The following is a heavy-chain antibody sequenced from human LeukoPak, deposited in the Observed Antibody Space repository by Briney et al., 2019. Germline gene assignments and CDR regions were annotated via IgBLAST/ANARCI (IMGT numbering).Heavy chain of an antibody. V-gene: IGHV3-30*02. CDR1: AFTFSSYG. Sequence: GGSLRLSCAASAFTFSSYGMHWVRQAPGKGLEWVAYIQYDRTNEQYAHSVKGRFRISRDNSNNILYLQMNSLRTEDTAVYYCAKDRCSNGIGCYYYYMEVWGKGSTVTISS. CDR2: IQYDRTNE. D-gene: IGHD2-8*01. J-gene: IGHJ6*03. CDR3: AKDRCSNGIGCYYYYMEV.